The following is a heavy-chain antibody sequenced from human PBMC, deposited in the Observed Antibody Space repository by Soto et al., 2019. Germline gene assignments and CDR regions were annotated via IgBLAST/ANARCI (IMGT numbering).Heavy chain of an antibody. CDR2: IIPTFGRT. CDR3: ARDPLSSFAMDV. J-gene: IGHJ6*02. D-gene: IGHD3-10*02. CDR1: GDTFSSYA. V-gene: IGHV1-69*13. Sequence: SVKVSFKASGDTFSSYAISWLRQAPGKGLEWMGKIIPTFGRTNYAQKFQGRLTISADDSTSTAYMELSSLLSEDTAVYYCARDPLSSFAMDVWGQGTTVTVSS.